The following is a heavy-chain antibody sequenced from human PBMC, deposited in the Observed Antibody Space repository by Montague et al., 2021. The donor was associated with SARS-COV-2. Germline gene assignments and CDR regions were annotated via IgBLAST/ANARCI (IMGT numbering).Heavy chain of an antibody. Sequence: SETLSLTCTVSGGSISSYYWSWIRQPPGKGLEWIGYIYYSGSTNYNPSLKSRVTISVGTPKNQSSLKLSSVTAADTAVYYCAREVRYYYDSSGPGAFDIWGQGTMVTVSS. CDR1: GGSISSYY. CDR2: IYYSGST. J-gene: IGHJ3*02. V-gene: IGHV4-59*01. D-gene: IGHD3-22*01. CDR3: AREVRYYYDSSGPGAFDI.